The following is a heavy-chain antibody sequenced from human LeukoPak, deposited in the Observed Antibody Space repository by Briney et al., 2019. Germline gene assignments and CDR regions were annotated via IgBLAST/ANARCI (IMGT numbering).Heavy chain of an antibody. CDR1: GYTFTSYG. CDR2: INPNSGGT. CDR3: ARNYYDSSPDY. J-gene: IGHJ4*02. V-gene: IGHV1-2*02. Sequence: ASVKDSCKASGYTFTSYGISWVRQAPGQGLEWMGWINPNSGGTNYAQKFQGRVTMTRDTSISTAYMELSRLRSDDTAVYYCARNYYDSSPDYWGQGTLVTVSS. D-gene: IGHD3-22*01.